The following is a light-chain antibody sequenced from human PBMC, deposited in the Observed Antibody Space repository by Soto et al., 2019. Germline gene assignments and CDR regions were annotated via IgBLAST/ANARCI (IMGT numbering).Light chain of an antibody. V-gene: IGKV3-15*01. Sequence: EIVITQSPATLSVSPGERATLSCRASQSVSTNLAWYQQRPGQAPRLLIYGASTRATGFPARFSGSGSGTEFTLTISSLQSEDFAVYYCQQYNIWPQTFGQGTKVDIK. CDR3: QQYNIWPQT. CDR1: QSVSTN. CDR2: GAS. J-gene: IGKJ2*01.